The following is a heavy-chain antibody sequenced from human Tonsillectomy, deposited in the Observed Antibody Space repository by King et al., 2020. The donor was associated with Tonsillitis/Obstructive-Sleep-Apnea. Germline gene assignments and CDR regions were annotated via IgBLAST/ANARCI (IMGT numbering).Heavy chain of an antibody. CDR1: GFTFDDYA. J-gene: IGHJ6*03. Sequence: QLVQSGGALVQPGRSLRLSCAASGFTFDDYAMHWVRQAPGKGLEWVSGITWNSGDIGYADSVKGRFTISRDNAKNSLYLQMNSLRAEDTALYYCAKDTGRLLTPYMDVWGKGTTVTVSS. CDR2: ITWNSGDI. V-gene: IGHV3-9*01. CDR3: AKDTGRLLTPYMDV. D-gene: IGHD3-3*01.